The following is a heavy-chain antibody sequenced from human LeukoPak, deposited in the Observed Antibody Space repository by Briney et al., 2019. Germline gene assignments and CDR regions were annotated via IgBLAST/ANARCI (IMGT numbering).Heavy chain of an antibody. CDR3: ARDRIYGSGSDHFDY. CDR1: DYSISSGYGYY. J-gene: IGHJ4*02. V-gene: IGHV4-38-2*02. CDR2: IYHSGGT. Sequence: SETLSLTCTVSDYSISSGYGYYWGWIRQPPGKGLEWIGSIYHSGGTYYNPSLKSRVTISVDTSKNQFSLKLSSVTAADTAVYYCARDRIYGSGSDHFDYWGQGTLVTVSS. D-gene: IGHD3-10*01.